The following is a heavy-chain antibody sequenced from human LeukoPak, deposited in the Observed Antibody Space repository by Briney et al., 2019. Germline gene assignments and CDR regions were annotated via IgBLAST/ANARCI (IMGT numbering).Heavy chain of an antibody. CDR2: MNPNSGNT. J-gene: IGHJ3*02. D-gene: IGHD6-13*01. CDR1: GYTFTSYG. CDR3: ARGAAAGTHDAFDI. V-gene: IGHV1-8*02. Sequence: ASVKVSCKASGYTFTSYGISWVRQAPGQGLEWMGWMNPNSGNTGYAQKFQGRVTMTRNTSISTAYMELSSLRSEDTAVYYCARGAAAGTHDAFDIWGQGTMVTVSS.